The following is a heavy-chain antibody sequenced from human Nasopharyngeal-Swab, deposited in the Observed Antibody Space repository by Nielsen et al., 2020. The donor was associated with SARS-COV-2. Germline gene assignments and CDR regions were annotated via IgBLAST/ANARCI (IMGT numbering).Heavy chain of an antibody. Sequence: KVSCKGSGYSFTSYWISWVRQMPGKGLEWMGRIDPSDSYTNYSPSFQGHVTISADKSISTAYLQWSSLKASDTAMYYCARHPQGNYDILTGYRGVYYYYYMDVWGKGTTVTVSS. J-gene: IGHJ6*03. CDR2: IDPSDSYT. CDR1: GYSFTSYW. V-gene: IGHV5-10-1*01. CDR3: ARHPQGNYDILTGYRGVYYYYYMDV. D-gene: IGHD3-9*01.